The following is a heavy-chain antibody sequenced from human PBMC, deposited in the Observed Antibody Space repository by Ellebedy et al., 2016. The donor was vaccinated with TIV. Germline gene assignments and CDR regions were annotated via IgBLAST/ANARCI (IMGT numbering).Heavy chain of an antibody. D-gene: IGHD6-13*01. J-gene: IGHJ6*02. V-gene: IGHV1-2*02. CDR2: ISPDSGGT. CDR3: ARVRRGSSGMDV. Sequence: ASVKVSCKTSGYIFTAYYIHWVRQAPGQGLEWMGWISPDSGGTNFAQKFQGRVTMSRDTSINTAYMELRRLESDDTAVYYCARVRRGSSGMDVWGQGTTVIVS. CDR1: GYIFTAYY.